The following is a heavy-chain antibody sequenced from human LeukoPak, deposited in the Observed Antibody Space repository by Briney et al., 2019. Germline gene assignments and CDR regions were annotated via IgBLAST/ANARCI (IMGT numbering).Heavy chain of an antibody. CDR3: ARLYCSSTICYFSRYHNWFDP. CDR2: MNPNSGNT. V-gene: IGHV1-8*01. J-gene: IGHJ5*02. Sequence: ASVKVSCKASGYTFTSYDINWVRQATGQGLEWRGWMNPNSGNTGYAQKFQGRVTMTRNTSIRTAYMELSSLRSEDTAVYYCARLYCSSTICYFSRYHNWFDPWGQGTLVTVSS. CDR1: GYTFTSYD. D-gene: IGHD2-2*01.